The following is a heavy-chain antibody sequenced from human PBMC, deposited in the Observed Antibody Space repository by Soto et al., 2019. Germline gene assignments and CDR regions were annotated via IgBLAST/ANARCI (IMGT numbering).Heavy chain of an antibody. CDR2: ISSSSSYI. CDR1: GFTFSSYS. J-gene: IGHJ3*02. V-gene: IGHV3-21*01. CDR3: ARAPPGYGDYRFDI. Sequence: EVQLVESGGGLVKPGGSLRLSCAASGFTFSSYSMNWVRQAPRKGLEWVSSISSSSSYIYYADSVKGRFTISRDNAKNSLYLQMNSLRAEDTAVYYCARAPPGYGDYRFDIWGQGTMVTVSS. D-gene: IGHD4-17*01.